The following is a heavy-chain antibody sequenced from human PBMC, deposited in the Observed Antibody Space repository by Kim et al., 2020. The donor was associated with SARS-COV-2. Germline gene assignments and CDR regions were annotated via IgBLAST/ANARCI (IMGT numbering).Heavy chain of an antibody. CDR1: GYIFINYA. D-gene: IGHD1-1*01. CDR2: INPENCDT. Sequence: ASVKVSCKASGYIFINYAMYWVRQAPGQSPEWMGWINPENCDTKYSQKFQGRVTITRDTAATTAYMELSSLTSEDTAVYFCARGSISHWPLDYWGQGTLVTVSS. V-gene: IGHV1-3*01. J-gene: IGHJ4*02. CDR3: ARGSISHWPLDY.